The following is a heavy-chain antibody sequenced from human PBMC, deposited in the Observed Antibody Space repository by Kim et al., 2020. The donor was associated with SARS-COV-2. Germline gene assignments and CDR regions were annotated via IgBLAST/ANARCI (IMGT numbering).Heavy chain of an antibody. V-gene: IGHV3-30*18. D-gene: IGHD2-21*01. Sequence: GGSLRLSCAASGFTFSSYGMHWVRQAPGKGLEWVAVISYDGSNKYYADSVKGRFTISRDNSKNTLYLQMNSLRAEDTAVYYCAKDPGALVIEDAFDIWGQGTMVTVSS. CDR2: ISYDGSNK. J-gene: IGHJ3*02. CDR3: AKDPGALVIEDAFDI. CDR1: GFTFSSYG.